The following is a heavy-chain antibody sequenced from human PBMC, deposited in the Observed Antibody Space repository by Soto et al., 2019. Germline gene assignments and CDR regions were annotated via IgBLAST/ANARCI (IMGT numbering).Heavy chain of an antibody. CDR3: ARDKITGLFDY. Sequence: SETLSLTCAVYGGSFSGYSWTWIRQPPGTGLEWIGEINHSGSTNYNPSLKSRVTISVDTSKNQFSLKLTSVTAADTAVYYCARDKITGLFDYWGQGTLITVSS. D-gene: IGHD2-8*02. J-gene: IGHJ4*02. CDR2: INHSGST. V-gene: IGHV4-34*01. CDR1: GGSFSGYS.